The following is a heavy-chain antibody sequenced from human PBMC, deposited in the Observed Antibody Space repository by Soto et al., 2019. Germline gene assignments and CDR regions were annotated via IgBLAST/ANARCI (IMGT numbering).Heavy chain of an antibody. Sequence: QVLLVQSGAEVKKPGSSVRVSCKTSGGTFSSFAISWVRLAPGQGLEWMGVIVPMFAAPTYAQKFQGRVSITADESTRTAYMELSRQRSDDTAVYYCARDRVMRGNAYYYGMDVWGQGTTVTVSS. J-gene: IGHJ6*02. CDR2: IVPMFAAP. CDR1: GGTFSSFA. CDR3: ARDRVMRGNAYYYGMDV. V-gene: IGHV1-69*12. D-gene: IGHD2-21*01.